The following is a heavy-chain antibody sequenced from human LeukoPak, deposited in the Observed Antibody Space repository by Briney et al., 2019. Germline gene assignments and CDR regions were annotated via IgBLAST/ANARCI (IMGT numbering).Heavy chain of an antibody. J-gene: IGHJ4*02. CDR2: ICCSESP. D-gene: IGHD3-10*01. CDR1: GGSISSSTYY. V-gene: IGHV4-39*01. Sequence: SETLSLTGTVSGGSISSSTYYWAWIRQPPGKGLEWIGSICCSESPYYNPSLKSRVTVSVDTSKNQFSLKLSSVTAADTAVYFCASRITVGASVDYWGQGTLVTVSS. CDR3: ASRITVGASVDY.